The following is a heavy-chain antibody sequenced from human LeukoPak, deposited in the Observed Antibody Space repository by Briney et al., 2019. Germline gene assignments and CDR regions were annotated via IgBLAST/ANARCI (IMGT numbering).Heavy chain of an antibody. V-gene: IGHV3-53*01. J-gene: IGHJ4*02. Sequence: GGSLRLSCAASGFTVSSNYMSWVRQAPGKGLEWVSVIYSGGSTYYADSVKGRFTISRDNSKNTLYLQMNSLRAEDPAVYYCVKDSPPRYSGSPPAYWGQGTLVTVSS. CDR2: IYSGGST. D-gene: IGHD1-26*01. CDR1: GFTVSSNY. CDR3: VKDSPPRYSGSPPAY.